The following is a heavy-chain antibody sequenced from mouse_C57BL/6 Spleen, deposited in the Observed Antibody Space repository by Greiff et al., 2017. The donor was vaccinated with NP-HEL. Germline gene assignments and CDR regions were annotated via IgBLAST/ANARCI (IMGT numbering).Heavy chain of an antibody. D-gene: IGHD1-1*01. J-gene: IGHJ1*03. CDR2: INPNNGGT. CDR1: GYTFTDYY. Sequence: EVQLQQSGPELVKPGASVKISCKASGYTFTDYYMNWVKQSHGKSLEWIGDINPNNGGTSYNQKFKGKATLTVDKSSSTAYMELRSLTSEDSAVYYCARSPLYDGSSYGYFDVWGTGTTVTVSS. CDR3: ARSPLYDGSSYGYFDV. V-gene: IGHV1-26*01.